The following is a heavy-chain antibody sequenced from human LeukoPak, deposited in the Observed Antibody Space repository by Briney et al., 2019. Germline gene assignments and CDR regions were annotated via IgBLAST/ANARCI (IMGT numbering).Heavy chain of an antibody. CDR2: IYTSGSI. CDR1: GGSISSGSYY. CDR3: ARVSSSGVWDY. D-gene: IGHD3-10*01. Sequence: SETLSLTCTVSGGSISSGSYYWSWIRQPAGTGLEWIGRIYTSGSINYNPSLKSRVTISLDTSKNQFSLKLSSVTAADTAVYYCARVSSSGVWDYWGQGTLVTVSS. J-gene: IGHJ4*02. V-gene: IGHV4-61*02.